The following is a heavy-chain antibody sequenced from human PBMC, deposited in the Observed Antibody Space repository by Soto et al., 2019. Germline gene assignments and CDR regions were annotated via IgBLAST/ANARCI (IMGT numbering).Heavy chain of an antibody. V-gene: IGHV1-2*04. D-gene: IGHD5-12*01. CDR1: GYTFTVYY. J-gene: IGHJ4*02. Sequence: ASVKVSCKASGYTFTVYYIHWVRQAPGQGLEWMGWINPNSGGTNYAQKFQGWVTMTRDTSISTAYMELNKLTSDDTAVYYCATACRDGYNCLDYWGQGTLVTVSS. CDR3: ATACRDGYNCLDY. CDR2: INPNSGGT.